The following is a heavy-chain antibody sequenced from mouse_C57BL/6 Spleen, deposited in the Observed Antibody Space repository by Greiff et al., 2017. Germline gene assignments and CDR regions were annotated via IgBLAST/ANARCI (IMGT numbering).Heavy chain of an antibody. CDR1: GYSFTGYF. D-gene: IGHD2-4*01. Sequence: VQLQQSGPELVKPGASVKISCKASGYSFTGYFMNWVMQRHGQSLEWIGRINPYNGDTFYNEKFKGKATLTVDKSSSTAHMQLRSLTSEDSAVYCWERVNDYDAWFAYWGQGTLLTVSA. CDR2: INPYNGDT. CDR3: ERVNDYDAWFAY. J-gene: IGHJ3*01. V-gene: IGHV1-20*01.